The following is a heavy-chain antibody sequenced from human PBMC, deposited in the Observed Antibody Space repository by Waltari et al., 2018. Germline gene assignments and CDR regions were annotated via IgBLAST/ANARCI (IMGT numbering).Heavy chain of an antibody. Sequence: EVQLVESGGGLVQPGGSLRLSCAASGFTFSSYWMGWVRQAPGKGLEWVANIKQDGSEKYYVDSVKGRFTISRDNAKNSLYLQMNSLRAEDTAVYYCARDMVYYYDSSGYQDYWGQGTLVTVSS. V-gene: IGHV3-7*01. D-gene: IGHD3-22*01. J-gene: IGHJ4*02. CDR3: ARDMVYYYDSSGYQDY. CDR2: IKQDGSEK. CDR1: GFTFSSYW.